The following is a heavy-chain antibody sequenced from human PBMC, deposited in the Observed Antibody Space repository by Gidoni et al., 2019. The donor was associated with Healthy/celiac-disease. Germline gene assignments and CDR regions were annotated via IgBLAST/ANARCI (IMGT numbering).Heavy chain of an antibody. CDR3: AKDGRITDYWYFDL. CDR2: ISGSGGST. J-gene: IGHJ2*01. Sequence: EVQLLESGGGLVQPGGSLRLSCAASGFTFISYALTWVRQAPGKGREWVSAISGSGGSTYYADSVKGRFTISRDNSKNTLYLQMNSLRAEDTAVYYCAKDGRITDYWYFDLWGRGTLVTVSS. V-gene: IGHV3-23*01. CDR1: GFTFISYA.